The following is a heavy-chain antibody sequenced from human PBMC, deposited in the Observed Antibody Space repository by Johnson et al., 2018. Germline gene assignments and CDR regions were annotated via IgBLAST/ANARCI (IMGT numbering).Heavy chain of an antibody. CDR2: ISNDGSNK. CDR3: AKTYYYDSSDAFDI. D-gene: IGHD3-22*01. J-gene: IGHJ3*02. V-gene: IGHV3-30*18. CDR1: RFTFSSYG. Sequence: QVQLVECGGGVVQPGRSLRLPCAASRFTFSSYGMHWVRQAPGKGLEWVAVISNDGSNKYYADSVKGRFTISRDNSKNTLYLQMNSLRAEDTAVYYCAKTYYYDSSDAFDIWGQGTMVTVSS.